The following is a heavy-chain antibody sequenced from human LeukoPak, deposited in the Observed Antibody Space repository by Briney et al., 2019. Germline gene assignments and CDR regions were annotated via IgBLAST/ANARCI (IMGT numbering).Heavy chain of an antibody. J-gene: IGHJ6*02. CDR3: AKDGAEGYCSGGSCYGYYYYGMDV. V-gene: IGHV3-23*01. CDR1: GFTFSSYA. Sequence: GGSLRLSCAASGFTFSSYAMSWVRQAPGKGLEWVSAIRGSGGSTYYADSVKGRFTISRDNSKNTLYLQMNSLRAEDTAVYYCAKDGAEGYCSGGSCYGYYYYGMDVWGQGTTVTVSS. D-gene: IGHD2-15*01. CDR2: IRGSGGST.